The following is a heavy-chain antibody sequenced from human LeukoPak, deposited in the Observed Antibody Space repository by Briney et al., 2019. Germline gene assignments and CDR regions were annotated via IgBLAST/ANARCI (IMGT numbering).Heavy chain of an antibody. CDR2: IKQDGSEK. CDR3: ARTDVDTAMDHYYYYGMDV. V-gene: IGHV3-7*01. CDR1: GFTFSSYW. J-gene: IGHJ6*02. Sequence: GGSLRLSCAASGFTFSSYWVSWVRQAPGKGLEWVANIKQDGSEKYYVDSVKGRFTISRDNAKNSLYLQMNSLRAEDTAVYYCARTDVDTAMDHYYYYGMDVWGQGTTVTVSS. D-gene: IGHD5-18*01.